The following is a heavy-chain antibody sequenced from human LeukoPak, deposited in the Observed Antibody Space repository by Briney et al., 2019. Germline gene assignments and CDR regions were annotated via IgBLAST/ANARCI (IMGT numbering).Heavy chain of an antibody. CDR2: INHSGST. Sequence: SETLSLTCAVYGGSFSGYYWSWIRQPPGKGLEWIGEINHSGSTNYNPSLKSRVTISVDTSKNQFSLKLSSVTAADTAVYYCATGSKATMIVVARPFDYWGQGTLVTVSS. V-gene: IGHV4-34*01. CDR3: ATGSKATMIVVARPFDY. D-gene: IGHD3-22*01. CDR1: GGSFSGYY. J-gene: IGHJ4*02.